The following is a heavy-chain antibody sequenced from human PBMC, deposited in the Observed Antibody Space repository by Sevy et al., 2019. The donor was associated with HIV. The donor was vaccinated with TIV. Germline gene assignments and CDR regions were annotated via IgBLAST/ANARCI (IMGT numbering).Heavy chain of an antibody. V-gene: IGHV3-20*04. J-gene: IGHJ3*02. Sequence: GGSLRLSCAASGFTFDDYGMSWVRQAPGKGLEWVSGINWNGGSTGYADSVKGRFTISRDNAKNSLYLQMNSLRAEDTALYYCARVGVIFSSYDAFDIWGQGTMVTDSS. D-gene: IGHD3-16*02. CDR3: ARVGVIFSSYDAFDI. CDR2: INWNGGST. CDR1: GFTFDDYG.